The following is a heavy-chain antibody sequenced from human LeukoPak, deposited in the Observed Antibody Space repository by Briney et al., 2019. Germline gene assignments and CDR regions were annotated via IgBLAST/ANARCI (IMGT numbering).Heavy chain of an antibody. CDR1: GYTFTSYY. D-gene: IGHD6-25*01. V-gene: IGHV1-46*01. J-gene: IGHJ4*02. CDR3: ARSYSSGLDY. CDR2: INPSGGST. Sequence: ASVKVSCKASGYTFTSYYMHWVRQAPGQGLEWMGIINPSGGSTSYAQMVQGRVTMTRDTSTRTVSMELTNLRSEDTAVYYCARSYSSGLDYWGQGALVTVSS.